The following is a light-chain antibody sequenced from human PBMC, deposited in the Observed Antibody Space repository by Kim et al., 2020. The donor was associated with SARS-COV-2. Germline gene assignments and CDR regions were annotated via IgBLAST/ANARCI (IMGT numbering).Light chain of an antibody. CDR1: QSISTN. J-gene: IGKJ1*01. CDR3: QQYNKWWT. Sequence: ETVMTQSPATLSVSPGERATLSCRASQSISTNLAWYQQKPGQAPRLIIYGASTRATGIPARFSGSGSGTEFTLTISSLQSEDFAIYYCQQYNKWWTFGQGTKVEI. CDR2: GAS. V-gene: IGKV3-15*01.